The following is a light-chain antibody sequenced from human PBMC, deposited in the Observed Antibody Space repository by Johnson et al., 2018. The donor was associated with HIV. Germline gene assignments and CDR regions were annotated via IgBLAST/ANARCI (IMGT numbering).Light chain of an antibody. CDR1: SSNIGSNY. CDR2: ENN. CDR3: GTWDSSLSAGV. J-gene: IGLJ1*01. Sequence: QSVLTQPPSVSAAPGREVTISCSGSSSNIGSNYVSWYQQLPGTAPKLLIYENNKRPSGIPERFSGSKSGTSATLGITGLQTGDEADYYCGTWDSSLSAGVFGTGTTVIVL. V-gene: IGLV1-51*02.